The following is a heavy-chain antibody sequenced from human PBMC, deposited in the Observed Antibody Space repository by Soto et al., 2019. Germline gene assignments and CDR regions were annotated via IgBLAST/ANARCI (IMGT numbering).Heavy chain of an antibody. V-gene: IGHV3-23*01. CDR2: VGDDGFRT. Sequence: PGGSLRLSCVASGFTFSTFAMTWVRQTPGKGLEWVATVGDDGFRTNVADSVKGRFIISRDNSKDTLSLEMSSLRVEDTGIYYCATKFRSYFDHWGHGVRVTVSS. CDR3: ATKFRSYFDH. CDR1: GFTFSTFA. J-gene: IGHJ4*01.